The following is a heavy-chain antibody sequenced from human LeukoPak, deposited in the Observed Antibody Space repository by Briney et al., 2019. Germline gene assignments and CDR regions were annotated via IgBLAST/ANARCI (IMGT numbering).Heavy chain of an antibody. CDR2: ISGSGGST. Sequence: GGSLRLSCAASGFTFSSYAMSWVRQAPGKGLEWVSAISGSGGSTYYADSVKGRFTISRDNSKNTLYLQMNSLRAEDTAVYYCAKDNNGIWSGYYTYYFDYWGQGTLVTVSS. V-gene: IGHV3-23*01. CDR1: GFTFSSYA. J-gene: IGHJ4*02. CDR3: AKDNNGIWSGYYTYYFDY. D-gene: IGHD3-3*01.